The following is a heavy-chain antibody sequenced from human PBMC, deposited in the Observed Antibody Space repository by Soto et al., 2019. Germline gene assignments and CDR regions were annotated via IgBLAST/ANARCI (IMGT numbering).Heavy chain of an antibody. CDR3: ASAHLFYVDYPSKSSDF. D-gene: IGHD4-17*01. CDR2: IIPILGIA. CDR1: GGTFSSYT. Sequence: ASVKVSCKASGGTFSSYTISWVRQAPGQGLEWMGRIIPILGIANYAQKFQGRVTITADKSTSTAYMELSSLRSEDTAVYYCASAHLFYVDYPSKSSDFCGKGILVTGS. V-gene: IGHV1-69*02. J-gene: IGHJ4*02.